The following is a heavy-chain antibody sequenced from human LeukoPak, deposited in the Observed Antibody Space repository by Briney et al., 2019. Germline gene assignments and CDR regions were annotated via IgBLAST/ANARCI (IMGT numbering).Heavy chain of an antibody. D-gene: IGHD2-2*01. CDR3: ATSGGGYCSSTSCSNDAFDI. CDR1: GGSISSSSYY. CDR2: IYYSGST. Sequence: PSETLSLTCTVSGGSISSSSYYWGWIRQPPGKGLEWIGSIYYSGSTYYNPSLKSRVTISVDTSKNQFSLKLSSVTAADTAVYYCATSGGGYCSSTSCSNDAFDIWGQGTMVTVSS. V-gene: IGHV4-39*01. J-gene: IGHJ3*02.